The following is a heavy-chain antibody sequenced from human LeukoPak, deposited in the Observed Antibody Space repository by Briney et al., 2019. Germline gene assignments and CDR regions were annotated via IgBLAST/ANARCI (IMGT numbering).Heavy chain of an antibody. CDR2: ISGIGGST. Sequence: GGSLRLSCAPSGFTFRSYAMRWLRQAPGKGLEGVSGISGIGGSTYYADSVKGRFTISRDNSKNTVYLQMNSLRAEDTAMYSCGKHTYNDGSGSYNTGGAIDHWGQGTLVIVSS. D-gene: IGHD3-10*01. V-gene: IGHV3-23*01. CDR1: GFTFRSYA. J-gene: IGHJ4*02. CDR3: GKHTYNDGSGSYNTGGAIDH.